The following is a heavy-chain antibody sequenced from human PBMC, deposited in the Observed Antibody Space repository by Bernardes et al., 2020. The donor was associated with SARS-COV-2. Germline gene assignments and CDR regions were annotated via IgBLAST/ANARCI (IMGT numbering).Heavy chain of an antibody. CDR3: ATVTIAAAGTNYYYGMDV. D-gene: IGHD6-13*01. V-gene: IGHV1-24*01. CDR2: FDSEDGET. Sequence: ASVKVSCKVSGYTLTELSMHWVRQAPGKGLEWMGGFDSEDGETIYAQKFQGRVTMTEDTSTDTAYMELSSLRSEDTAVYYCATVTIAAAGTNYYYGMDVWGQGTTVTVSS. CDR1: GYTLTELS. J-gene: IGHJ6*02.